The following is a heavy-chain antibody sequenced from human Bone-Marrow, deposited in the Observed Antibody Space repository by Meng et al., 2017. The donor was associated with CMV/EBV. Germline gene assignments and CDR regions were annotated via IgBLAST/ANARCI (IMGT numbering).Heavy chain of an antibody. Sequence: SSSYYWGWRRQPPGKGLEWIGSIYYSGSTYYNPSLKSRVTISVDTSKNQFSLKLSSVTAADTAVYYCARDRGYCSSTSCPQGSGFDYWGQGTLVTVSS. V-gene: IGHV4-39*07. D-gene: IGHD2-2*01. CDR2: IYYSGST. J-gene: IGHJ4*02. CDR3: ARDRGYCSSTSCPQGSGFDY. CDR1: SSSYY.